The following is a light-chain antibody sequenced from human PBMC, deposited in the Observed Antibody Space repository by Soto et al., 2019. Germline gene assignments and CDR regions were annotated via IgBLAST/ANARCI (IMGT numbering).Light chain of an antibody. Sequence: EIVLTQSPGTLSLSLGERATLSCRASQSVTSSFLAWYQQKPGQAPRLLIYGASSRATGIPDRFSGSGSGTAFTLPISRLEPEDFAVYYCQQYDSSPWTFGQGTKVEIK. CDR3: QQYDSSPWT. J-gene: IGKJ1*01. CDR1: QSVTSSF. CDR2: GAS. V-gene: IGKV3-20*01.